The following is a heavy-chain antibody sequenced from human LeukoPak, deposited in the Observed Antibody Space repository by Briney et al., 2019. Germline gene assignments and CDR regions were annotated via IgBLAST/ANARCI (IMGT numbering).Heavy chain of an antibody. CDR2: IYYSGST. Sequence: SETLSLTCTVSGGSISSGGYYWSWIRQLPGKGLEWIGYIYYSGSTYYNPSLKSRVTISVDTSKNQFSLKLSSVTAADTAVYYCARVLGNWFDSWGQGTLVTVSA. CDR3: ARVLGNWFDS. CDR1: GGSISSGGYY. V-gene: IGHV4-31*03. D-gene: IGHD3-16*01. J-gene: IGHJ5*01.